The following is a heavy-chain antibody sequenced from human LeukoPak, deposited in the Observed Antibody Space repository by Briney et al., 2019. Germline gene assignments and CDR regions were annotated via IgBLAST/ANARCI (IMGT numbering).Heavy chain of an antibody. CDR2: ISGSGGST. J-gene: IGHJ4*02. Sequence: GGSLRLSCAASGFTFSSYAMSWVRQAPGKGLEWVSAISGSGGSTYYADSVKGRFTISGDNSKNTLYLQMNSLRAEDTAVYYCAKVRRLWFGEFDYWGQGTLVTVSS. V-gene: IGHV3-23*01. CDR3: AKVRRLWFGEFDY. CDR1: GFTFSSYA. D-gene: IGHD3-10*01.